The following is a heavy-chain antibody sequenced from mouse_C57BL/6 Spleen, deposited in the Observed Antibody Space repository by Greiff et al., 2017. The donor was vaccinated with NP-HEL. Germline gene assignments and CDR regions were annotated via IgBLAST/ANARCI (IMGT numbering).Heavy chain of an antibody. Sequence: QVQLQQPGAELVKPGASVKLSCKASGYTFTSYWMHWVKQRPGRGLEWIGRIDPNSGGTKYNEKFKSKATLTVDKPSSPAYMQLSSLTSEDSAVYYCARDSYYGSSYDAMDYWGQGTSVTVSS. J-gene: IGHJ4*01. CDR2: IDPNSGGT. CDR1: GYTFTSYW. CDR3: ARDSYYGSSYDAMDY. V-gene: IGHV1-72*01. D-gene: IGHD1-1*01.